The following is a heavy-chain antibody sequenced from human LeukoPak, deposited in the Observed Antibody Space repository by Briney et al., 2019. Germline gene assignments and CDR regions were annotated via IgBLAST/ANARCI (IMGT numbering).Heavy chain of an antibody. CDR3: AKEDYYDSSGYHEMVYYYYGMDV. D-gene: IGHD3-22*01. V-gene: IGHV3-30*18. CDR2: ISYDGSNK. CDR1: GFTLRRYV. Sequence: GGSLRLSCAASGFTLRRYVMLWVGQAPGRGGEGVAVISYDGSNKYYADSVKGRFTISRDNSKNTLYLKMNSLRAEDTAVYSCAKEDYYDSSGYHEMVYYYYGMDVWGQGTMVTVSS. J-gene: IGHJ6*02.